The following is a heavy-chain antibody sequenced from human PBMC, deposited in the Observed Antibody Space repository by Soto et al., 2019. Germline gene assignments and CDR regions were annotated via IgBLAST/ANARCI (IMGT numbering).Heavy chain of an antibody. Sequence: ASVKVSCKASGYTFTSYGISWVRQAPGQGLEWMGWISAYNGNTNYAQKLQGRVTMTTDTSTSTAYMELRSLRSDDTAVYYCARDHPWYYYDSSYFDYWGQGTLVTAPQ. V-gene: IGHV1-18*01. CDR2: ISAYNGNT. CDR1: GYTFTSYG. D-gene: IGHD3-22*01. CDR3: ARDHPWYYYDSSYFDY. J-gene: IGHJ4*02.